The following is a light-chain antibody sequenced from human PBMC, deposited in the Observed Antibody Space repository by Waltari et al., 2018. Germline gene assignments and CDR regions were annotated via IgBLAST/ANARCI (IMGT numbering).Light chain of an antibody. CDR3: SSYISSSTLEL. V-gene: IGLV2-14*03. CDR1: SSDVGGYNY. CDR2: DVS. Sequence: QSALTQPASVSGSPGQSIPISCTGTSSDVGGYNYVSWYQQHPGKSPKLMIDDVSNRPSGVSNRFSGSKSGNTASLTISGLQAEDEADYYCSSYISSSTLELFGGGTSLTVL. J-gene: IGLJ2*01.